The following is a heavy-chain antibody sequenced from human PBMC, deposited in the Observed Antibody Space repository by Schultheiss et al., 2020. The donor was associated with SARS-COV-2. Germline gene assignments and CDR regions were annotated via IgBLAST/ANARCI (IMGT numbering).Heavy chain of an antibody. CDR3: ARTPITMVRGVMYYYGMDV. Sequence: QTLSLTCTVSGGSVNGGSYYWSWIRQPPGKALEWLARIDWDDAKFYSTSLKTRLTISKDTSKNQVVLTMTNMDPVDTATYYCARTPITMVRGVMYYYGMDVWGQGTTVTVSS. V-gene: IGHV2-70*16. CDR1: GGSVNGGSYY. J-gene: IGHJ6*02. D-gene: IGHD3-10*01. CDR2: IDWDDAK.